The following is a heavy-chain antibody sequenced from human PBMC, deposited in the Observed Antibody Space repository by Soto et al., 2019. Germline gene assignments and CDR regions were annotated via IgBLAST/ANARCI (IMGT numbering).Heavy chain of an antibody. CDR3: ARENKLYSSSWYYFDY. J-gene: IGHJ4*02. Sequence: ASVKVSCKASGYTFTSYGISWVRQAPGQGLEWMGWISAYNGNTNYAQKLQGRVTMTTDTSTSTAYMELRSLRSDDTAVYCCARENKLYSSSWYYFDYWGQGTLLTVSS. V-gene: IGHV1-18*04. CDR2: ISAYNGNT. D-gene: IGHD6-13*01. CDR1: GYTFTSYG.